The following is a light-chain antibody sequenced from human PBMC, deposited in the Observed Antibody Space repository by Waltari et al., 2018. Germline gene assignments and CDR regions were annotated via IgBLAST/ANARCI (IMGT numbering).Light chain of an antibody. CDR3: QQYGSSRGT. CDR2: GAS. CDR1: QSVNSSY. V-gene: IGKV3-20*01. J-gene: IGKJ2*01. Sequence: EIVLTQSPGTLSLSPGARATLPCRPSQSVNSSYLAWYQQKPGQAPRLLIYGASSRATGIPDRFSGSGSGTDFTLTISRLEPEDFAVYYCQQYGSSRGTFGQGTKLEIK.